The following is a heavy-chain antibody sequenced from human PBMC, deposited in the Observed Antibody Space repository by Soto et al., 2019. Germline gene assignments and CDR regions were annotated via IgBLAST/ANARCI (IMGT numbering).Heavy chain of an antibody. Sequence: ASVKVSCQASGYTFTSYGINSVRQAPGQGLEWMGWISAYNGNTNYAQKLQGRVTMTTDTSTSTAYMELRSQRTDVTAVYYCARDHYYDSSGYFDYWGQGTLVTVSS. V-gene: IGHV1-18*04. D-gene: IGHD3-22*01. J-gene: IGHJ4*02. CDR1: GYTFTSYG. CDR2: ISAYNGNT. CDR3: ARDHYYDSSGYFDY.